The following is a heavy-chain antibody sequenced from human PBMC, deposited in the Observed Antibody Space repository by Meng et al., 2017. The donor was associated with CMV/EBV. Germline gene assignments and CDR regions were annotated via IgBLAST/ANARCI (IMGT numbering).Heavy chain of an antibody. J-gene: IGHJ4*02. CDR3: ARDPRRGYSYGG. D-gene: IGHD5-18*01. Sequence: KISCKASGGTFSSYAISWVRQAPGQGLEWMGGIIPILGIANYAQKFQGRVTITADKSTSTAYMELSSLRSEDTAVYYCARDPRRGYSYGGWGQGTLVTVSS. V-gene: IGHV1-69*10. CDR1: GGTFSSYA. CDR2: IIPILGIA.